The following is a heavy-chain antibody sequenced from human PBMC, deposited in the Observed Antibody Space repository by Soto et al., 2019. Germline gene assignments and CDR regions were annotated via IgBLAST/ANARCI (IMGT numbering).Heavy chain of an antibody. CDR3: ATRSPAFDY. Sequence: QVQMLQSGPEVKKPGASVTVSCKTSGYTFTNFGIIWVRQAPGQGVEWMGWISTDKGNTNYAQKFQGRVTMTTDTSTSTGYMELRSLTSDDTAVYYCATRSPAFDYWGQGTLVTVSS. CDR2: ISTDKGNT. V-gene: IGHV1-18*01. J-gene: IGHJ4*02. CDR1: GYTFTNFG.